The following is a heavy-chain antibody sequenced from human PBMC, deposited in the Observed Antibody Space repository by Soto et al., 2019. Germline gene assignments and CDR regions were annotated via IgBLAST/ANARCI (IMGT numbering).Heavy chain of an antibody. CDR1: GGSISSGGSY. CDR3: ARVLKLVTAIVLEYYFDY. Sequence: QVQLQESGPGLVKPSQTLSLTCTVSGGSISSGGSYWSWIRQHPGKGLEWIGYIYYSGSTYYNPSLKSRVTISVDTSKNQFSLKLSSVTAADTAVYYCARVLKLVTAIVLEYYFDYWGQGTLVTVSS. CDR2: IYYSGST. V-gene: IGHV4-31*03. D-gene: IGHD2-21*02. J-gene: IGHJ4*02.